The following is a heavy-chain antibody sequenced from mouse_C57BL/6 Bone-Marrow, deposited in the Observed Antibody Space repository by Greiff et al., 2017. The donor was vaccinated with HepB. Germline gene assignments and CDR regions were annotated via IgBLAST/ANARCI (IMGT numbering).Heavy chain of an antibody. V-gene: IGHV5-6*01. J-gene: IGHJ3*01. Sequence: EVMLVESGGDLVKPGGSLKLSCAASGFTFSSYGMSWVRQTPDKRLEWVATISSGGSYTYYPDSVKGRFTISRDNAKNTLYLQMSSLKSEDTAMYYCARQRTLTVCGGQGTLVTVSA. CDR3: ARQRTLTVC. CDR1: GFTFSSYG. CDR2: ISSGGSYT.